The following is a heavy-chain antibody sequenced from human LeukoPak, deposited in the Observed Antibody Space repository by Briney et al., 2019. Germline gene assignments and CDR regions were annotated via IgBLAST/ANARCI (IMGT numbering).Heavy chain of an antibody. CDR1: GYTFTSYD. V-gene: IGHV1-8*01. CDR3: ARGRFPSFYCSGGSCYTKSSFRH. CDR2: MNPNSGNT. D-gene: IGHD2-15*01. J-gene: IGHJ4*02. Sequence: GASVKVSCKASGYTFTSYDINWVRQATGQGLEWMGWMNPNSGNTGYAQKFQGRVTMTRNTSISTAYMELSSLRSEDTAVYYCARGRFPSFYCSGGSCYTKSSFRHWGQGTLVTVSS.